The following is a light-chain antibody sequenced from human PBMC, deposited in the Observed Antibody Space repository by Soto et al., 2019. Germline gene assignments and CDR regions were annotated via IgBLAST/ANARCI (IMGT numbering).Light chain of an antibody. CDR2: LGS. V-gene: IGKV2-28*01. Sequence: DLVMTQSPLSLPVTPGEPASISCRSSQSLLHSNGYNYLDWYLQKPGQSPQLLIYLGSNRASGVPDRFSGSGSDTDFTLKISRVEAEDVGVYYCMQALQTHTFGQGTKLEIK. CDR3: MQALQTHT. CDR1: QSLLHSNGYNY. J-gene: IGKJ2*01.